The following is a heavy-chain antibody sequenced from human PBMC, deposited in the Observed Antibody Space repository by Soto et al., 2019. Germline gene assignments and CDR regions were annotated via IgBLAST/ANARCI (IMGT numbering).Heavy chain of an antibody. CDR1: GGSFSGYY. CDR3: ARLYPPRGGSSWLDY. D-gene: IGHD6-13*01. CDR2: INHSGST. Sequence: QVQLQQWGAGLLKPSETLSLTCAVYGGSFSGYYWSWIRQPPGKGLEWIGEINHSGSTNYNPSLKSRVTISVDTSKNQFSRKLSSVTAADPAVYYGARLYPPRGGSSWLDYWGQGTLVTVSS. J-gene: IGHJ4*02. V-gene: IGHV4-34*01.